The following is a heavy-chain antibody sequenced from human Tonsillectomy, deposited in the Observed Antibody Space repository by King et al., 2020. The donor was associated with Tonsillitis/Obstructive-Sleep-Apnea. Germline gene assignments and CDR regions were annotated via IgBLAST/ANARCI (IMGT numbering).Heavy chain of an antibody. CDR1: GYSFPSYW. Sequence: VQLVESGAEVKKPGESLQISCKGSGYSFPSYWIGWVRQMPGKGLERMGIIYPGDSLTRYSPSFQGQVTISADKSITTAYLQWSSLKASDTAMYYCAGQSDYYDSSGYFPNAFDIWGQGTMVTVSS. CDR3: AGQSDYYDSSGYFPNAFDI. CDR2: IYPGDSLT. V-gene: IGHV5-51*01. D-gene: IGHD3-22*01. J-gene: IGHJ3*02.